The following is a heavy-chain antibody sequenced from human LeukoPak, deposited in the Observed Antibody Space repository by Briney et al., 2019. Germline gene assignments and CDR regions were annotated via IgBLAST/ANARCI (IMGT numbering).Heavy chain of an antibody. Sequence: SETLSLTCAVYGGSFSGYYWSWIRQPPGKGLEWIGEINHSGSTNYNPSLKSRVTISVDTSKNQFSLKLSSVTAADTAVYYCARARDHDSSGYYSYWGQGTLVTVSS. V-gene: IGHV4-34*01. CDR3: ARARDHDSSGYYSY. CDR1: GGSFSGYY. CDR2: INHSGST. J-gene: IGHJ4*02. D-gene: IGHD3-22*01.